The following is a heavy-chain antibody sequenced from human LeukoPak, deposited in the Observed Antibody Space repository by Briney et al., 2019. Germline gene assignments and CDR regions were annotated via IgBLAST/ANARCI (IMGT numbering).Heavy chain of an antibody. Sequence: KPSETLSLTCTVSGGSISSSSYYWGWIRQPPGKGLERIGSIYYSGSTYYNPSLKSRVTISVDTSKNQFSLKLSSVTAADTAVYYCARLVLEPRYFDYWGQGTLVTVSS. CDR1: GGSISSSSYY. J-gene: IGHJ4*02. CDR2: IYYSGST. CDR3: ARLVLEPRYFDY. V-gene: IGHV4-39*01. D-gene: IGHD3-3*01.